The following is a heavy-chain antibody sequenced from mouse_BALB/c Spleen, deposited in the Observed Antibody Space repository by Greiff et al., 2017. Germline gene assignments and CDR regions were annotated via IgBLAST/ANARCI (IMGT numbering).Heavy chain of an antibody. CDR1: GFTFSSFG. CDR3: AREGTVVATDY. J-gene: IGHJ2*01. D-gene: IGHD1-1*01. Sequence: EVMLVESGGGLVQPGGSRKLSCAASGFTFSSFGMHWVRQAPEKGLEWVAYISSGSSTIYYADTVKGRFTISRDNPKNTLFLQMTSLRSEDTAMYYCAREGTVVATDYWGQGTTLTVSS. CDR2: ISSGSSTI. V-gene: IGHV5-17*02.